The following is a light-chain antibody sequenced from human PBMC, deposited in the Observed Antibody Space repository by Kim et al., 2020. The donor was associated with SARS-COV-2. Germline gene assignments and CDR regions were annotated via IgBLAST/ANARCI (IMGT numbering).Light chain of an antibody. CDR2: EFA. Sequence: DSRYRPPPAKAPHLLIYEFAARPAGVPSRFAGSNSGNTASLTVSGLQSEDEADYYCTTHANNNYIFGTGTKVTVL. V-gene: IGLV2-8*01. CDR3: TTHANNNYI. J-gene: IGLJ1*01.